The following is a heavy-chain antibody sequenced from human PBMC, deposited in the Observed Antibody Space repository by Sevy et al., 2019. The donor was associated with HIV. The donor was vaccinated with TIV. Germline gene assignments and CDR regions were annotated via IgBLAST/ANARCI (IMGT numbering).Heavy chain of an antibody. J-gene: IGHJ4*02. V-gene: IGHV1-2*02. CDR1: GYTFTGYY. Sequence: ASVKVSCKASGYTFTGYYMHWVRQAPGQGLEWMGWINPNSGGTNYAQKFQGRVTVTRDTSISTAYMELSRLRSDDTAVYYCASTYGSGSQGTFYWGQGTLVTVSS. CDR3: ASTYGSGSQGTFY. CDR2: INPNSGGT. D-gene: IGHD3-10*01.